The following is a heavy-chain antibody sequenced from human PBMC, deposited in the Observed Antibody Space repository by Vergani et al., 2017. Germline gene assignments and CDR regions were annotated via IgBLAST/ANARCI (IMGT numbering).Heavy chain of an antibody. Sequence: EVQLVESGGGLVQPGGSLRLSCAASGFTFSSYWMSWVRQAPGKGLEWVANIKQDGSEKYYVDSVKGRFTISRDNAKNSLYLQMNSLRAEDTAVYYCAKVPYDIFESSYFDYWGQGTLVTVSS. J-gene: IGHJ4*02. CDR1: GFTFSSYW. V-gene: IGHV3-7*01. CDR3: AKVPYDIFESSYFDY. D-gene: IGHD3-9*01. CDR2: IKQDGSEK.